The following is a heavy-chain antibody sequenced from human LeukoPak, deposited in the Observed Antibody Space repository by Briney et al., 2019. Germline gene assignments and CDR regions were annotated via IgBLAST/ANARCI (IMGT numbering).Heavy chain of an antibody. CDR1: GYTFTSYD. CDR3: ARGTYYYGSGSYDAFDI. Sequence: ASVKVSCKASGYTFTSYDINWVRQATGQGLEWMGWMNPNSGNTGYAQKFQGRVTMTRNTSISTAYMELSSLRSEDTAVYYCARGTYYYGSGSYDAFDIRGQGTMVTVSS. D-gene: IGHD3-10*01. J-gene: IGHJ3*02. CDR2: MNPNSGNT. V-gene: IGHV1-8*01.